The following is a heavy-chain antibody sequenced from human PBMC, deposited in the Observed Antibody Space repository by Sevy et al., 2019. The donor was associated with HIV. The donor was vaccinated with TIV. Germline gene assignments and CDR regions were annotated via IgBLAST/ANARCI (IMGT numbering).Heavy chain of an antibody. Sequence: GGSLRLSCAASGFTFSSYSMNWVRQAPGKGLEWVSYSSSSSSTIYYADSVKGRFTISRDNAKNSLYLQMNSLGDGDTAVYYCARGPPKNDYDILTGYYNPDFGWYFDLWGRGTLVTVSS. CDR1: GFTFSSYS. CDR2: SSSSSSTI. CDR3: ARGPPKNDYDILTGYYNPDFGWYFDL. D-gene: IGHD3-9*01. V-gene: IGHV3-48*02. J-gene: IGHJ2*01.